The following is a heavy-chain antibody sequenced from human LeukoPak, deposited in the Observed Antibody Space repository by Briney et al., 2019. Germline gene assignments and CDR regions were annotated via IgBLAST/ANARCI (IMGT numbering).Heavy chain of an antibody. D-gene: IGHD2-21*02. V-gene: IGHV3-23*01. CDR3: AREVTAVDY. CDR1: GFTFSSYA. Sequence: GGSLRLSCAASGFTFSSYAMSWVRQAPGKGLEWVSAISGSGGSTYYADSVKGRFTISRDNAKNSVYLQVNSLRAEDTAVYYCAREVTAVDYWGQGTLVTVSS. J-gene: IGHJ4*02. CDR2: ISGSGGST.